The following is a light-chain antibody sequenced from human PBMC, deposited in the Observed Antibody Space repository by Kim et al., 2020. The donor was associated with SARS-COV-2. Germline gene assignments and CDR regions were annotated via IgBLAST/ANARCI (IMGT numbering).Light chain of an antibody. Sequence: EIVMTQSPATLSVSQGERATLSCRASQSVRSNLAWYQQKPGQAPRLLIYGASTRATGIPARFSGSGSGTEFTLTISSLQSEDFAIYYCQQYNNWPPLTFGGGTKVDIK. CDR1: QSVRSN. J-gene: IGKJ4*01. CDR3: QQYNNWPPLT. V-gene: IGKV3-15*01. CDR2: GAS.